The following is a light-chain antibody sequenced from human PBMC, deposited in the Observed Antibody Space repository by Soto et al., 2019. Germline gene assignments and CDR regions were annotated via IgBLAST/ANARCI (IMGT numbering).Light chain of an antibody. CDR1: QSISSW. V-gene: IGKV1-5*01. CDR3: QQYNSWWT. CDR2: DAS. Sequence: DIQMTQSPSTLSASVGDRVTITCRASQSISSWLAWYQQKPGKAPKLLIYDASSLESGLPSRFSGSGSGTEFTLTISSLQPDDFATYYCQQYNSWWTFGQATKVAIK. J-gene: IGKJ1*01.